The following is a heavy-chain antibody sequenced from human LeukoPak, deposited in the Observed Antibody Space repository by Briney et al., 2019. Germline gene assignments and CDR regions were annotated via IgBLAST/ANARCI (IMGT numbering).Heavy chain of an antibody. D-gene: IGHD4-17*01. Sequence: ASVKVSCKASGYTFTSYGISWVRQAPGQGLEWMGGIIPIFGTANYAQKFQGRVTITADESTSTAYMELSSLRSEDTAVYYCARGGDDYGDYVSWFDPWGQGTLVTVSS. J-gene: IGHJ5*02. V-gene: IGHV1-69*13. CDR1: GYTFTSYG. CDR2: IIPIFGTA. CDR3: ARGGDDYGDYVSWFDP.